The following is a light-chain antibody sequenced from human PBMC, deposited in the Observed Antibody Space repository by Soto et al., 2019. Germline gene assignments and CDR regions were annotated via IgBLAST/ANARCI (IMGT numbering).Light chain of an antibody. V-gene: IGKV3D-15*01. CDR1: QSVSNN. CDR2: GAS. Sequence: EIVLTQSPGTLSLSPGERATLSCRASQSVSNNYLAWYQQKPGQAPRLLIYGASNRATGIPDRFSGSGSGTEFTLTISSLQSEDSAVYYCQQYNNWPFTFGPGTKVDIK. CDR3: QQYNNWPFT. J-gene: IGKJ3*01.